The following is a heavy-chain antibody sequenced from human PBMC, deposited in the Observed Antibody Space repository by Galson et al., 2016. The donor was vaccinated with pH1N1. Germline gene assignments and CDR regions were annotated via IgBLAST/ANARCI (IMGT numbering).Heavy chain of an antibody. V-gene: IGHV6-1*01. CDR1: GDSVSSNSVA. Sequence: CAISGDSVSSNSVAWNWIRQSPSRGLEWLGRTYYRSEWYHDYAVSVRSRITINPDTSKNHFSLRLTYVTPEDTAVYYCARAPVAAAGDWFDPWGQGTQVTVSS. CDR2: TYYRSEWYH. D-gene: IGHD6-13*01. J-gene: IGHJ5*02. CDR3: ARAPVAAAGDWFDP.